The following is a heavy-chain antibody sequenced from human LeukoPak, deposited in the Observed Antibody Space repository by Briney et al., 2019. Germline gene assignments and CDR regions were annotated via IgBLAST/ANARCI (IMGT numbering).Heavy chain of an antibody. CDR1: GDSVSNNNAA. V-gene: IGHV6-1*01. CDR3: ARYSSFWYAY. CDR2: TSYRSKWYN. D-gene: IGHD6-13*01. Sequence: SQTLSFTCAIFGDSVSNNNAAWSWIRQSPSRGLEWLGRTSYRSKWYNNYAVSVKSRISINPDTSKNQFSLQLSSVTPEDTAVYYCARYSSFWYAYWGQGTLVTVSS. J-gene: IGHJ4*02.